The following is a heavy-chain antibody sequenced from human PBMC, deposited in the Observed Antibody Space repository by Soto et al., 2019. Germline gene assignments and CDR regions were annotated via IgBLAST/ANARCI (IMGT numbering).Heavy chain of an antibody. V-gene: IGHV3-15*01. Sequence: EVQLVESGGGLVKPGGSLRLSCAASGFTLSNAWVSWVRQAPGKGLEWVGRIKNKIEGGTTDYAAPGKGRFSISRDDSKNMLYPQMNSLITAATAVYYCAPNSNFDYWGQGTLVTVSS. J-gene: IGHJ4*02. CDR2: IKNKIEGGTT. CDR3: APNSNFDY. D-gene: IGHD2-8*01. CDR1: GFTLSNAW.